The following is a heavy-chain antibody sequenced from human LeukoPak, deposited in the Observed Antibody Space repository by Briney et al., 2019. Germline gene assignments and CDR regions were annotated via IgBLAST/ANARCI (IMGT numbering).Heavy chain of an antibody. Sequence: GGSLRLSCTASGFTFSSYSMNWVRQAPGKGLEWVSSISSSSSYIYYADSVKGRFTISRDNAKNSLYLQISSLRAEDTAVYYCARDRQGGNWGDFDFWGQGTLVTVSS. CDR1: GFTFSSYS. CDR3: ARDRQGGNWGDFDF. J-gene: IGHJ4*02. CDR2: ISSSSSYI. D-gene: IGHD3-16*01. V-gene: IGHV3-21*01.